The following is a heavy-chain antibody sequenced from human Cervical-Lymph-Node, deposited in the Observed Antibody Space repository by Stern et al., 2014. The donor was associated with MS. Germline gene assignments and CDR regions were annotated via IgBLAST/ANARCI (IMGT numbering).Heavy chain of an antibody. D-gene: IGHD1-1*01. V-gene: IGHV1-69*01. CDR3: ARDEIGQTTTHYYYYGMDV. Sequence: VQLEESGAEVKKPGSSVKVSCKASGGTFSSQAISWVRQAPGQGIEWLGGIIPIFGASHYAQKFQGRVTITADESTSTAYMELRSLRSEDTAVYYCARDEIGQTTTHYYYYGMDVWGQGTTVTVSS. CDR1: GGTFSSQA. J-gene: IGHJ6*02. CDR2: IIPIFGAS.